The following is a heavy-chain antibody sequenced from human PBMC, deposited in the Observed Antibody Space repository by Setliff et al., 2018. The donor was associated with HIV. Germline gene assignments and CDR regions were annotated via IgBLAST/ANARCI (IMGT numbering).Heavy chain of an antibody. D-gene: IGHD4-17*01. CDR2: IYASGST. V-gene: IGHV4-4*09. Sequence: SETLSLTCNVSDDSFSTNYWSWVRQPPGKGLEWIGYIYASGSTNYNPSLKSRVTISIDTSKNQLSLKLTSVTAADTAVYFCAGDYAGSGRPFDYWGQGTLVTVSS. CDR3: AGDYAGSGRPFDY. J-gene: IGHJ4*02. CDR1: DDSFSTNY.